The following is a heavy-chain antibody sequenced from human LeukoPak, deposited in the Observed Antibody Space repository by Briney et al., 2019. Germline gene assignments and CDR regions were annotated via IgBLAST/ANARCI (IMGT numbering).Heavy chain of an antibody. D-gene: IGHD5-18*01. CDR1: GFTFSSYA. V-gene: IGHV3-30*04. CDR3: AKEDVDTAMVEYFDY. Sequence: PGGSLRLSCAASGFTFSSYAMHWVRQAPGKGLEWVAVISYDGSNKYYADSVKGRFTISRDNSKNTLYLQMNSLRPEDTAVYYCAKEDVDTAMVEYFDYWGQGTLVTVSS. J-gene: IGHJ4*02. CDR2: ISYDGSNK.